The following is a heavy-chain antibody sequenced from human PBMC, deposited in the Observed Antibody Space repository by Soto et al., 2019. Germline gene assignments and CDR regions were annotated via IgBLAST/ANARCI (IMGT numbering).Heavy chain of an antibody. CDR3: AREPRPQGAARPLDY. D-gene: IGHD6-6*01. CDR2: INAGNGNT. V-gene: IGHV1-3*01. CDR1: GYTFTSYA. Sequence: ASVKVSCKASGYTFTSYAMHWVRQAPGQRLEWMGWINAGNGNTKYSQKFQGRVTITRDTSASTAYMELSSLRSEDTAVYYCAREPRPQGAARPLDYWGRGTLVTVSP. J-gene: IGHJ4*01.